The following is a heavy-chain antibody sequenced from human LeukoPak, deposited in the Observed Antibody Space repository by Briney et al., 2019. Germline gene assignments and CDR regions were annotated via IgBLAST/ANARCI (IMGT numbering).Heavy chain of an antibody. CDR3: ARTLGATRAFDI. Sequence: PSETLSLTCTVSGGSISSYYWSWLRQPPGKGLEWIGYIYYSGSTNYNPSLKSRVTISVDTSKNQFSLKLSSVTAADTAVYYCARTLGATRAFDIWGQGTMVTVSS. D-gene: IGHD1-26*01. V-gene: IGHV4-59*01. J-gene: IGHJ3*02. CDR2: IYYSGST. CDR1: GGSISSYY.